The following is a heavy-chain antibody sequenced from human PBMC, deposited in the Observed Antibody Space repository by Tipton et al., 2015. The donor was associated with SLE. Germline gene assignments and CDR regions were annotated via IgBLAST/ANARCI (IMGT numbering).Heavy chain of an antibody. CDR1: GGSFSGYY. V-gene: IGHV4-34*01. CDR2: INHSGST. J-gene: IGHJ4*02. CDR3: ARETGRYSSGWFDY. Sequence: TLSLTCAVYGGSFSGYYWSWIRQPPGKGLEWIGEINHSGSTNYNPSLKSRVTISVDMSKNQFSLKLSSVTAADTAVYYCARETGRYSSGWFDYWGQGTLVTVSS. D-gene: IGHD6-19*01.